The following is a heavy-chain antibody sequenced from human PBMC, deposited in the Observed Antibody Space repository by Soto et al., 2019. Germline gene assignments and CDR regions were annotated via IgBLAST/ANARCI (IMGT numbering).Heavy chain of an antibody. D-gene: IGHD3-3*01. CDR2: IYYSGST. J-gene: IGHJ5*02. V-gene: IGHV4-59*01. Sequence: TSETLSLTCTVSGGSISSYYWSWIRQPPGKGLEWIGYIYYSGSTNYNPSLKSRVTISVDTSKNQFSLKLSSVTAADTAVYYCARSVRFLEWLPTRNWFDPWGQGTLVTVSS. CDR1: GGSISSYY. CDR3: ARSVRFLEWLPTRNWFDP.